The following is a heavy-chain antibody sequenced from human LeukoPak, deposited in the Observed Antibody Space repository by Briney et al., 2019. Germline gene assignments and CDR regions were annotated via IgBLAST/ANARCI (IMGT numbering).Heavy chain of an antibody. CDR3: ARGRADRAKKSSIAARPGYYFDY. CDR2: INHSGRT. CDR1: GRSFSGYY. D-gene: IGHD6-6*01. V-gene: IGHV4-34*01. Sequence: SETLSLTCAVYGRSFSGYYWSWIRQPPGKGLEWIGEINHSGRTNYNPSLKSRVTISVDTSKNQFSLKLSSVTAADTAVYYCARGRADRAKKSSIAARPGYYFDYWGQGTLVTVSS. J-gene: IGHJ4*02.